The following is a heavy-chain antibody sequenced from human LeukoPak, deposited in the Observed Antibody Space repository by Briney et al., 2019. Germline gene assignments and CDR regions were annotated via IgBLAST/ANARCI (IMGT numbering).Heavy chain of an antibody. CDR2: IYPGDSDT. D-gene: IGHD4-17*01. CDR3: ARSTTGDYVT. Sequence: GESLNISCKGSGYSFTNYWIGWVRQMPGKGLEWMGIIYPGDSDTRYSPSFQGQVTISADKSISTAYLQWSSLKASDTAMHYCARSTTGDYVTWGQGTLVIVSS. V-gene: IGHV5-51*01. J-gene: IGHJ5*02. CDR1: GYSFTNYW.